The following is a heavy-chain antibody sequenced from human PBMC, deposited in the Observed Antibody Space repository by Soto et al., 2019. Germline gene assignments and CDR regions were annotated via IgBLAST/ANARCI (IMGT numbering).Heavy chain of an antibody. CDR3: ARDDGGYRTSDVCYTKPLDY. V-gene: IGHV1-18*01. D-gene: IGHD2-8*01. CDR2: ISSYIGNT. Sequence: QVQLVQSGAEMEKPGASVKVSCKASGYTFTSYGISWVRQAPGQGLEWMGWISSYIGNTKYAQKFQGRVTMTTDTSTSTAYMEVRSRRADDTAVYYCARDDGGYRTSDVCYTKPLDYWGQGALVTVSS. CDR1: GYTFTSYG. J-gene: IGHJ4*02.